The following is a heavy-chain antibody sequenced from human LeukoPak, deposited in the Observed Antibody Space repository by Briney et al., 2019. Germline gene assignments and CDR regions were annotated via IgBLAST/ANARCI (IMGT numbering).Heavy chain of an antibody. CDR2: ISYDGSNK. CDR3: ARGAAARPFDY. V-gene: IGHV3-30-3*01. CDR1: GFTFSSYA. D-gene: IGHD6-13*01. Sequence: GGSLRLSCAASGFTFSSYAMHWVRQAPGKGLEWVAVISYDGSNKYYADSVKGRFTISRDNSKNTLYLQMNSLRAEDTAVYYCARGAAARPFDYWGQGGLVIVTS. J-gene: IGHJ4*02.